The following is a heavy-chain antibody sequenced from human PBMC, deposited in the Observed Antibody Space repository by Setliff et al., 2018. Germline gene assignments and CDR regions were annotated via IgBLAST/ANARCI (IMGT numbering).Heavy chain of an antibody. V-gene: IGHV3-30*02. CDR1: GFVFGTYG. CDR3: ARDGHNVYYFDY. D-gene: IGHD1-1*01. J-gene: IGHJ4*02. Sequence: GESLKISCAASGFVFGTYGMHWVRQAPGKGLDWVASVRFDGSYKVYADSVKGRFTISRDNSENTLYLQMNSLRAEDTAVYYCARDGHNVYYFDYWGLGTLVTVSS. CDR2: VRFDGSYK.